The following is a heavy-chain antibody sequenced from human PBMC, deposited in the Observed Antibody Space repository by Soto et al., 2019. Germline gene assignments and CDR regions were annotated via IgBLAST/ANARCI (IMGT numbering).Heavy chain of an antibody. CDR3: ARRVGANAFDY. CDR2: ISSSSSYI. J-gene: IGHJ4*02. V-gene: IGHV3-21*01. D-gene: IGHD1-26*01. Sequence: VGSLRLSCAASGFTFSSYSMNWVRQAPGKGLEWVSSISSSSSYIYYADSVKGRFTISRDNAKNSLYLQMNSLRAEDTAVYYCARRVGANAFDYWGQGTLVTVPS. CDR1: GFTFSSYS.